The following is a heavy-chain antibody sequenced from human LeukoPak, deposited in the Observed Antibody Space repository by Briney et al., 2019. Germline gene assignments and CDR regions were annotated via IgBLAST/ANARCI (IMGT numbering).Heavy chain of an antibody. D-gene: IGHD3-10*01. CDR3: ARPFASGSFYKAFDI. Sequence: HPGGPLRLSCAASGFTLSDFWMSWVRQAPGKGLEWVANIKQDGSEKNYVDSVKGRFTISRDNADNSLYLQMNSLKVEDTAAYYCARPFASGSFYKAFDIWGQGTMVTVYS. CDR2: IKQDGSEK. CDR1: GFTLSDFW. V-gene: IGHV3-7*01. J-gene: IGHJ3*02.